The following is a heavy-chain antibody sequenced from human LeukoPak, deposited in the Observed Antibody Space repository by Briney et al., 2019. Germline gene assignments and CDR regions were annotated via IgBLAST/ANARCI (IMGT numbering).Heavy chain of an antibody. D-gene: IGHD2-2*01. J-gene: IGHJ3*02. CDR2: ISANNGNT. CDR1: GYTFNSYG. CDR3: ARQKDIVVVPAAMGTYDGAFDI. Sequence: GASVKVSCKASGYTFNSYGISWVRQAPGQGLEWMGWISANNGNTNYAQKLQGRVTMTTDTSTSTAYMELRSLRSDDTAVYYCARQKDIVVVPAAMGTYDGAFDIWGQGTMVTVSS. V-gene: IGHV1-18*01.